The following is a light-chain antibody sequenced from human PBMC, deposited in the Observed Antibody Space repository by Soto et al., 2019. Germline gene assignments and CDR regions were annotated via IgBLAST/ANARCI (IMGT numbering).Light chain of an antibody. CDR1: SSDVGGYNY. Sequence: QSALTQPPSAAGSPGQSVTISCTGTSSDVGGYNYVSWHQQHPGKAPKLVIFEVTKRPSGVPDRFSGSKSGNTASLTVSGLQAEDEADYYCTSYAGSNTPYVFGTGTKVTVL. CDR2: EVT. J-gene: IGLJ1*01. CDR3: TSYAGSNTPYV. V-gene: IGLV2-8*01.